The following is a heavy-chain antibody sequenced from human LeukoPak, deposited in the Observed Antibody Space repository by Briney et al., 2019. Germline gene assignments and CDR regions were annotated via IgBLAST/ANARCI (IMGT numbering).Heavy chain of an antibody. J-gene: IGHJ6*02. CDR3: ARGPYCSSASCYGQYYYYYGMDF. CDR2: INHSGST. CDR1: GGSFSGYY. Sequence: SETLSLTCAVYGGSFSGYYWSWIRQPPGKGLEWIGEINHSGSTNYSPSLKSRVTISADTSKNQFSLKLSSVTAADTAVYYCARGPYCSSASCYGQYYYYYGMDFWGQGTTVTVSS. V-gene: IGHV4-34*01. D-gene: IGHD2-2*01.